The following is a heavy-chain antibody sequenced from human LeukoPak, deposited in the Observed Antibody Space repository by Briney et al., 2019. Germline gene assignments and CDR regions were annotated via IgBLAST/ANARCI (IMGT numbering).Heavy chain of an antibody. V-gene: IGHV1-69*05. CDR3: AKSGGYSYGFGADYFDY. CDR2: IIPIFGTA. D-gene: IGHD5-18*01. CDR1: RGTFSSYA. Sequence: SVKVSCKASRGTFSSYAISWVRQAPGQGLEWMGRIIPIFGTANYAQKFQGRVTITTDESTSTAYMELSSLRSEDTAVYYCAKSGGYSYGFGADYFDYWGQGTLVTASS. J-gene: IGHJ4*02.